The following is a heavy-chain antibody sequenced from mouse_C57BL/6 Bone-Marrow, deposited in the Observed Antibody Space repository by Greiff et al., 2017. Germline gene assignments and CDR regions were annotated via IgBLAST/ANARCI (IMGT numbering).Heavy chain of an antibody. D-gene: IGHD1-1*01. Sequence: QVQLQQPGAELVKPGASVKLSCKASGYTFTSYWMHWVKQRPGQGLEWIGMIHPNSGSTNYNEKFKSKATLTVDKSSSTAYMQLRSLTSEDSAVYDCAISGIFITTVVRDYWGQGTSVTVSS. CDR3: AISGIFITTVVRDY. CDR2: IHPNSGST. V-gene: IGHV1-64*01. J-gene: IGHJ4*01. CDR1: GYTFTSYW.